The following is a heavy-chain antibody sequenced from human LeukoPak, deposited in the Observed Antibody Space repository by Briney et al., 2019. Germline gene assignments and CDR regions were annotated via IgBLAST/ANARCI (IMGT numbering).Heavy chain of an antibody. Sequence: SETLSLTCAVYGGSFSGYYWSWIRQPPGKGLEWIGEINHSGSTNYNPSLKSRVTISVDTSKNQFSLKLSSVTAADTAVYYCARGKGIAVAATSGYFDLWGRGTLVTVSS. CDR1: GGSFSGYY. D-gene: IGHD6-19*01. CDR2: INHSGST. CDR3: ARGKGIAVAATSGYFDL. J-gene: IGHJ2*01. V-gene: IGHV4-34*01.